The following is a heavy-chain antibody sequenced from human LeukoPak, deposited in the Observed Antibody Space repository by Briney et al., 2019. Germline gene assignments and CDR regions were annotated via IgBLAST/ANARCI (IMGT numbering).Heavy chain of an antibody. D-gene: IGHD6-13*01. CDR3: ARVVGLTGYSSSWYSGYYYYMDV. V-gene: IGHV1-69*13. CDR1: GGTFSSYA. J-gene: IGHJ6*03. Sequence: SVKVSCKASGGTFSSYAISWVRQAPGQGLEWMGGIIPIFGTANYAQKFQGRVTITADESTSTAYMELSSLRSEDTAVYYCARVVGLTGYSSSWYSGYYYYMDVWGKGTTVTVSS. CDR2: IIPIFGTA.